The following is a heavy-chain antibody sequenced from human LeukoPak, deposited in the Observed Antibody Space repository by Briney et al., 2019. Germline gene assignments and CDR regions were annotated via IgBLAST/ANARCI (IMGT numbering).Heavy chain of an antibody. Sequence: SETLSFTCTVSGGTISSYYWSWIRQPPGRRLEWIGYIYYSGSTNYNPSLKSRVTISVDTSKNHFSLKLSSVTAADTAVYYCAAEWTRDAFDIWGQGTMVTVSS. V-gene: IGHV4-59*01. CDR2: IYYSGST. J-gene: IGHJ3*02. D-gene: IGHD3-3*01. CDR1: GGTISSYY. CDR3: AAEWTRDAFDI.